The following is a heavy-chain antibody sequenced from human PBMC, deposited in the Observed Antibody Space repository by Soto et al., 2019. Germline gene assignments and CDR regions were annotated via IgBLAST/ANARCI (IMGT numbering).Heavy chain of an antibody. CDR1: GFTFSSYG. V-gene: IGHV3-30*18. CDR3: AKDYRITMIVHPVFDAFDI. CDR2: ISYDGSNK. Sequence: GGSLRLSCAASGFTFSSYGMHWVRQAPGKGLEWVAVISYDGSNKYYADSVKGRFTISRDNSKNTLYLQMNSLRAEDTAVYYCAKDYRITMIVHPVFDAFDIWGQGTMVTVSS. D-gene: IGHD3-22*01. J-gene: IGHJ3*02.